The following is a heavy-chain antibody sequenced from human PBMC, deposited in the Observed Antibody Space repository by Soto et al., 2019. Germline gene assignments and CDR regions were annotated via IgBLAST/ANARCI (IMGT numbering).Heavy chain of an antibody. J-gene: IGHJ5*02. D-gene: IGHD5-18*01. CDR1: GFTFSSFA. Sequence: PGGSLRLSCAASGFTFSSFAMHWVRQAPGKGLEWVAVISYDGSNKYYADSVKGRFTISRDNSKNTLYLQMNSLRAEDTAVYYCAKDLHVDTANSAWFDPWGQGTLVTVSS. V-gene: IGHV3-30*04. CDR2: ISYDGSNK. CDR3: AKDLHVDTANSAWFDP.